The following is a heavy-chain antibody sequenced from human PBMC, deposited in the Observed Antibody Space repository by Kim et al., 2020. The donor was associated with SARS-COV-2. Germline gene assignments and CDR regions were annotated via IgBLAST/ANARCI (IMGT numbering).Heavy chain of an antibody. J-gene: IGHJ6*02. Sequence: GGSLRLSCAASGFTFSSCAMSWVRQAPGKGLEWVSAISGSGGSTYYADSVKGRFTISRDNSKNTLYLQMNSLRAEDTAVYYCAKGTVPGTGGYYYGMDVWGQGTTVTVSS. D-gene: IGHD6-19*01. CDR1: GFTFSSCA. CDR3: AKGTVPGTGGYYYGMDV. V-gene: IGHV3-23*01. CDR2: ISGSGGST.